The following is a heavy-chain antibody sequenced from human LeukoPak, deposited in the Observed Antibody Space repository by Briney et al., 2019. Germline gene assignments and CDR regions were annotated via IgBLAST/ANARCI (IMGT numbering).Heavy chain of an antibody. CDR2: ISYDGSNK. Sequence: GRTLRLSCAASGFTFSSYAMHWVRQAPGKGLEWGAVISYDGSNKYYADSVKGLFTFSRDNSKNTLYLQMNSLRAEDTAVYYCARDKTAGVPAAMNYFYYGMDVWGKGTTVTVSS. CDR3: ARDKTAGVPAAMNYFYYGMDV. D-gene: IGHD2-2*01. V-gene: IGHV3-30*04. J-gene: IGHJ6*04. CDR1: GFTFSSYA.